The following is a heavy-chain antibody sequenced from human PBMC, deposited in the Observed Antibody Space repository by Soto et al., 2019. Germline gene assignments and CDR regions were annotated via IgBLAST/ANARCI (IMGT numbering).Heavy chain of an antibody. Sequence: SETLSLTCAVYGGSFSGYNWSWIRQPPRKGLEWIGEINHSGSTNYNPSLKSRVTISVDTSKNQFSLKLSSVTAADTAVYYCARVRGYCSSTSCYYYYYYYGMDVWGQGTTVTVSS. D-gene: IGHD2-2*01. CDR2: INHSGST. J-gene: IGHJ6*02. V-gene: IGHV4-34*01. CDR3: ARVRGYCSSTSCYYYYYYYGMDV. CDR1: GGSFSGYN.